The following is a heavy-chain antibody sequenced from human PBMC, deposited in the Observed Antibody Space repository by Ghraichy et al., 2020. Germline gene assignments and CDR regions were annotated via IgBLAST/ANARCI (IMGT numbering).Heavy chain of an antibody. D-gene: IGHD1-1*01. CDR3: ARDNNWASDY. J-gene: IGHJ4*02. Sequence: GESLNISCVASGFTFSTYNMNWVRQAPGKGLEWISYISPPSRNIFYADSVRGRFTISRDNAKNSLYLQLNSLTAEDAGIYYCARDNNWASDYWGQGTLVTVSS. CDR2: ISPPSRNI. CDR1: GFTFSTYN. V-gene: IGHV3-48*04.